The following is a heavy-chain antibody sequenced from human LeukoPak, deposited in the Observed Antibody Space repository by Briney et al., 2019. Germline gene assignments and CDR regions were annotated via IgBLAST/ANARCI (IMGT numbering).Heavy chain of an antibody. CDR3: ARDGLIPPWAFDT. Sequence: SETLSLTCAVYGGSFSGYYWSWIRQPPGKGLEWTGEINHSGSTNYNPSLKSRVTISVDTSKNQFSLKLSSVTAADTAVYYCARDGLIPPWAFDTWGQGTMVTVSS. D-gene: IGHD3-22*01. V-gene: IGHV4-34*01. J-gene: IGHJ3*02. CDR2: INHSGST. CDR1: GGSFSGYY.